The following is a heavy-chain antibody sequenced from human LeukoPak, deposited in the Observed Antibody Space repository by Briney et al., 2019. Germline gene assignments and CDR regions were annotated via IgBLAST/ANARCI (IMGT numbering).Heavy chain of an antibody. CDR1: EGTFSSYA. CDR3: ARLTYSSSWYDY. V-gene: IGHV1-69*05. D-gene: IGHD6-13*01. Sequence: SVKVSCKASEGTFSSYAISWVRQAPGQGLEWMGRIIPIFGTANYAQKFQGRVTITTDESTSTAYMELSSLRSEDTAVYYCARLTYSSSWYDYWGQGTLVTVSS. J-gene: IGHJ4*02. CDR2: IIPIFGTA.